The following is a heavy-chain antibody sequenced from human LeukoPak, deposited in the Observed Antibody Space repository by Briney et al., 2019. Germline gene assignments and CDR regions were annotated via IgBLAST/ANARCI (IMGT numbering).Heavy chain of an antibody. CDR2: ISSSGST. V-gene: IGHV4-61*02. D-gene: IGHD3-22*01. CDR3: ARGPYSYDSSGAFDI. J-gene: IGHJ3*02. Sequence: SQTLSLTCTVSGDSISSGDYYWSWIRQPAGTGLEWIGRISSSGSTNYNPPLKSRVTISVDTSKNQFSLKLSSVTAADTAVYFCARGPYSYDSSGAFDIWGQGTMVTVSS. CDR1: GDSISSGDYY.